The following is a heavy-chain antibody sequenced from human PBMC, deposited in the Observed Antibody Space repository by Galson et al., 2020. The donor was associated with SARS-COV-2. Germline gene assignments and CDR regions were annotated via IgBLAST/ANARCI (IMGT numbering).Heavy chain of an antibody. CDR1: GFTFDDYG. CDR2: INWNGGST. CDR3: ARPRAAGRGGGYYYYYYMDV. Sequence: GESLKISCAASGFTFDDYGMSWVRQAPGKGLEWVSGINWNGGSTGYADSVKGRFTISRDNAKNSLYLQMNSLRAEDTALYYCARPRAAGRGGGYYYYYYMDVWGKGTTVTVSS. J-gene: IGHJ6*03. V-gene: IGHV3-20*04. D-gene: IGHD6-13*01.